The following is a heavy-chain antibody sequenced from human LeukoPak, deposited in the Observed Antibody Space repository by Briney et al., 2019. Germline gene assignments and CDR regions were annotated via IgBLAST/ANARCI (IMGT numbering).Heavy chain of an antibody. V-gene: IGHV1-2*02. Sequence: ASVKVSCKASGYTFTSYGISWVRQAPGQGLEWMGWINPNSGGTNYAQKFQGRVTMTRDTSISTAYMELSRLRSDDTAVYYCARDLLTVTTVGGWFDPWGQGTLVTVSS. D-gene: IGHD4-17*01. J-gene: IGHJ5*02. CDR3: ARDLLTVTTVGGWFDP. CDR2: INPNSGGT. CDR1: GYTFTSYG.